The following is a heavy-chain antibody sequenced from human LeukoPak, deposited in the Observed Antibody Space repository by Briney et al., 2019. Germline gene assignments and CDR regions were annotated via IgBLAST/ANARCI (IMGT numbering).Heavy chain of an antibody. V-gene: IGHV3-23*01. Sequence: GGSLRLSCAASGFTFSSYAMSWVRQAPGKGLGWVSAISGSGVSTYYADSVKGRFTISRDNSKNTLYLQMNSLRAEDTAVYYCAKGPYDSSGYYFDYWGQGTLVTVSS. CDR3: AKGPYDSSGYYFDY. D-gene: IGHD3-22*01. CDR2: ISGSGVST. J-gene: IGHJ4*02. CDR1: GFTFSSYA.